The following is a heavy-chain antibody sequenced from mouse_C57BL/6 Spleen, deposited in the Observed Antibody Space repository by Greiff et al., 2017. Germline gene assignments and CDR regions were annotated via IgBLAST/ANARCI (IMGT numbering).Heavy chain of an antibody. Sequence: VQLQQSGAELVRPGASVKLSCTASGFNIKDYYMHWVKQRPEQGLEWIGRIDPEDGDTEYAPKFQGKATMTADTSSNTAYLQLSSLTSEDTAVYYCTTWYYYGSSYVAYWGQGTLVTVSA. J-gene: IGHJ3*01. CDR1: GFNIKDYY. V-gene: IGHV14-1*01. CDR2: IDPEDGDT. D-gene: IGHD1-1*01. CDR3: TTWYYYGSSYVAY.